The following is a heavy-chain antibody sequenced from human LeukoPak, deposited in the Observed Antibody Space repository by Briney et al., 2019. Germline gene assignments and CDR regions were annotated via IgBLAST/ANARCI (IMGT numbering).Heavy chain of an antibody. D-gene: IGHD3-3*01. Sequence: GGSLRLSCAASGFTFNNYWMHWVRQAPGKGLVWVSRINTDGSSTSYADSVKGRFTISRDNAKNSLYLQMNSLRAEDTAVYYCARWSGYTVDYWGQGTLVTVSS. CDR1: GFTFNNYW. J-gene: IGHJ4*02. CDR3: ARWSGYTVDY. CDR2: INTDGSST. V-gene: IGHV3-74*01.